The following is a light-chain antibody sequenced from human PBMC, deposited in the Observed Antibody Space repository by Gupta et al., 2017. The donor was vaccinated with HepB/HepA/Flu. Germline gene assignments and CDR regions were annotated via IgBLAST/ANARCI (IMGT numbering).Light chain of an antibody. CDR2: EVN. V-gene: IGLV2-23*02. CDR1: SSDIGTYDL. CDR3: SSYTGSDTFVF. J-gene: IGLJ2*01. Sequence: QSALTQPASVSGSPGQSITISCTGTSSDIGTYDLFSWYQQYPGKAPKLMIYEVNKRPSGVSDRFSGSNSGNTASLTISGLQAEDESDYYCSSYTGSDTFVFFGGGTRLTVL.